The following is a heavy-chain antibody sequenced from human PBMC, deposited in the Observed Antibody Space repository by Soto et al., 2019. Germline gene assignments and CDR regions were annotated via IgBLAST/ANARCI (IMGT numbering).Heavy chain of an antibody. V-gene: IGHV5-51*01. J-gene: IGHJ2*01. Sequence: EVQLVQSGAEVKKPGASLKISCKGSGYSFTSYWIGWVRQMPGKGLEWMGIIYPGDSDTRYSPSFEGQVTISADKYISTAYLQWSSLKASDTAMYYCARGGIAAAGKVEDFDLWGRGTLVTVSS. CDR3: ARGGIAAAGKVEDFDL. CDR2: IYPGDSDT. D-gene: IGHD6-13*01. CDR1: GYSFTSYW.